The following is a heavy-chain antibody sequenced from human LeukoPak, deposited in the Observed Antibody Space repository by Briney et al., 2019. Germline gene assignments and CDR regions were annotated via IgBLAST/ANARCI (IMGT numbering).Heavy chain of an antibody. Sequence: EASVKVSYKASGGTFNIYAISWVRQAPGQGLEWMGGIIPIFGTAKYTQKFQGRVTITADESTSTAYMELSSLRSEDTAVYYCARGSGSGYSYGYGGGYFDYWGQGTLVTVSS. CDR1: GGTFNIYA. CDR2: IIPIFGTA. J-gene: IGHJ4*02. D-gene: IGHD5-18*01. V-gene: IGHV1-69*13. CDR3: ARGSGSGYSYGYGGGYFDY.